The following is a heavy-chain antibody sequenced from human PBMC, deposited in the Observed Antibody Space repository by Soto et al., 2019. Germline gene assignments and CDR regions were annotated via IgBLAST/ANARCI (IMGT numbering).Heavy chain of an antibody. D-gene: IGHD6-13*01. CDR2: IIPIFGTA. CDR1: GGTFSSYA. CDR3: ASGHSGAGKYGFDP. V-gene: IGHV1-69*13. J-gene: IGHJ5*02. Sequence: SVKVSCKASGGTFSSYAISWVRQAPGQGLEWMGGIIPIFGTANYAQKFQGRVTITADESTSTAYMELSSLRSEDTAVYYCASGHSGAGKYGFDPWSQGTLVSVSS.